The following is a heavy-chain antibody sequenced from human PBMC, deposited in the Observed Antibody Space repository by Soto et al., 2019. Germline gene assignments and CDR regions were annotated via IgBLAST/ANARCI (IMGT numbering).Heavy chain of an antibody. J-gene: IGHJ4*02. CDR1: GSSINSSGYY. D-gene: IGHD3-3*02. CDR3: ARLPSRHLVDY. CDR2: MFYGVST. V-gene: IGHV4-39*01. Sequence: SETLSLTCTVSGSSINSSGYYWGWIRQPPGKGLEWIGSMFYGVSTYYNPSLKSRVTVSVDTSKNQFSLNLRSVTTADTAVYYCARLPSRHLVDYWGQGTLVTVSS.